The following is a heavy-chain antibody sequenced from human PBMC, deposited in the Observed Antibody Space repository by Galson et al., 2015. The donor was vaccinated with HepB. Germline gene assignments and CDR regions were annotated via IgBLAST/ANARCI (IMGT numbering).Heavy chain of an antibody. CDR1: GFTLTSYG. Sequence: SLRLSCAASGFTLTSYGMHWVRQAPGEGLESVAVISHDGNYKAYADSVRGRFTISRDTSKNTVYLQMSGLSAEDTAVYYCARDKNYYFDYWGQGTLVTVSS. V-gene: IGHV3-33*01. J-gene: IGHJ4*02. CDR2: ISHDGNYK. D-gene: IGHD2/OR15-2a*01. CDR3: ARDKNYYFDY.